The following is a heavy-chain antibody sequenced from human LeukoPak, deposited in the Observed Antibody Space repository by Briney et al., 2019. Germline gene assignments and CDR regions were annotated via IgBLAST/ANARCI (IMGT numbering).Heavy chain of an antibody. J-gene: IGHJ4*02. Sequence: ETLSLTSTVSGGSISSYYWSWIRQAPGKGLEWVANIKQDGSEKYYVDSVKGRFTISRDNAKNSLYLQMNSLRAEDTAVYYCARGRRVVTAEYYFDYWGQGTLVTVSS. CDR3: ARGRRVVTAEYYFDY. CDR2: IKQDGSEK. D-gene: IGHD2-21*02. V-gene: IGHV3-7*01. CDR1: GGSISSYY.